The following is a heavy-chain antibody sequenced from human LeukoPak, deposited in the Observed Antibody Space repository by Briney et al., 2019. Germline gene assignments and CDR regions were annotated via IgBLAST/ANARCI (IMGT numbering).Heavy chain of an antibody. CDR2: INPDTGVT. CDR3: ARGNYGQYDSSDYYSSPFDI. V-gene: IGHV1-2*02. D-gene: IGHD3-22*01. J-gene: IGHJ3*02. CDR1: GYTFTAYY. Sequence: GASVKVSCKASGYTFTAYYIHWLRQAPGQGLEWMGWINPDTGVTDSLQKFQGRVTMTRDSSITTVYMELTNLRSDDTAVYYCARGNYGQYDSSDYYSSPFDIWGQGTMVTVSS.